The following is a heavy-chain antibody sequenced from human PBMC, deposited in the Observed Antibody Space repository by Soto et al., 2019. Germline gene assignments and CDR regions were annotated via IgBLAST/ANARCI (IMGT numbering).Heavy chain of an antibody. J-gene: IGHJ4*02. CDR2: INHSGST. V-gene: IGHV4-34*01. Sequence: PSETLSLTCAVYGGSFSGYYWSWIRQPPGKGLEWIGEINHSGSTNYNLSLKSRVTISVDTSKNQFSLKLSSVTAADTAVYYCAGGRWFRDYWGQGTLVTVSS. D-gene: IGHD2-15*01. CDR3: AGGRWFRDY. CDR1: GGSFSGYY.